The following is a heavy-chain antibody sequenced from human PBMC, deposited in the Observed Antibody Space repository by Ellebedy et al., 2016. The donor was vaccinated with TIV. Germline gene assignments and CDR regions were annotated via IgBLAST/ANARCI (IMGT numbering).Heavy chain of an antibody. CDR2: LYPDAKT. V-gene: IGHV3-66*01. J-gene: IGHJ5*02. D-gene: IGHD2-21*01. Sequence: PGGSLRLSCEASGIIVSDYFMNWVRQAPGKGLEWVSVLYPDAKTNYTDSVNGRFIVSRDNSKNTLYLQMNSLTAEDTAVYYCARDPGGGGDFGDNWFDPWGQGTLVTVSS. CDR1: GIIVSDYF. CDR3: ARDPGGGGDFGDNWFDP.